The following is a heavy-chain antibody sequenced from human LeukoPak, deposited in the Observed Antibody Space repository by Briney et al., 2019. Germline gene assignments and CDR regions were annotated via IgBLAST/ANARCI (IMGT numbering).Heavy chain of an antibody. CDR2: IYPGDSDT. Sequence: GESLKISCQASGYTFTRSWIGWVRQVPGKGLEWMGIIYPGDSDTRYRPSFQGQVTMSADQSISPAYLQWSSLKASDTAMYYCARLGYCTNGVCYTSDYWGQGTLVTVSS. D-gene: IGHD2-8*01. CDR3: ARLGYCTNGVCYTSDY. V-gene: IGHV5-51*01. CDR1: GYTFTRSW. J-gene: IGHJ4*02.